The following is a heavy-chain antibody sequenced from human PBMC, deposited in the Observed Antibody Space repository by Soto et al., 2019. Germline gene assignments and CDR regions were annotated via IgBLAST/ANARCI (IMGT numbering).Heavy chain of an antibody. Sequence: EVQLVESGGGLIQPGGSLRLSCAASGFTVSSNYMSWVRQAPGKGLEWVSVIYSGGSTYYADSVKGRFTISRDNSKNTLYLQKNSLRAEDTAVYYCATGGGSSSWYGVVYYYYGMDVWGQGTTVTVSS. V-gene: IGHV3-53*01. CDR2: IYSGGST. J-gene: IGHJ6*02. CDR3: ATGGGSSSWYGVVYYYYGMDV. CDR1: GFTVSSNY. D-gene: IGHD6-13*01.